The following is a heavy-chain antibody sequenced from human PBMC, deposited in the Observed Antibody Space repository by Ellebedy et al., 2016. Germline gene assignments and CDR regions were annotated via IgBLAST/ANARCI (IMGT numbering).Heavy chain of an antibody. Sequence: SETLSLXXAVYGGSFSGYYWSWIRQPPGKGLEWIGEINHSGSTNYNPSLKSRVTISVDTSKNQFSLKLSSVTAADTAVYYCARGPPVKGSSWYYYWGQGTLVTVSS. D-gene: IGHD6-13*01. J-gene: IGHJ4*02. CDR2: INHSGST. CDR1: GGSFSGYY. V-gene: IGHV4-34*01. CDR3: ARGPPVKGSSWYYY.